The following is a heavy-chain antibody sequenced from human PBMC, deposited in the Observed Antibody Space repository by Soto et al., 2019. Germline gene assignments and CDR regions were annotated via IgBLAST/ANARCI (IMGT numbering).Heavy chain of an antibody. D-gene: IGHD4-17*01. CDR3: GGQDYGAKGYYFEN. CDR1: GGSFSGYY. CDR2: INHSGST. J-gene: IGHJ4*02. V-gene: IGHV4-34*01. Sequence: SETLSLTCAVYGGSFSGYYWSWIRQPPGKGLEWIGEINHSGSTNYNPSLKSRVTISVDTSKNQFSLKLSSVTAADTAVYYCGGQDYGAKGYYFENWGQGALVTVSS.